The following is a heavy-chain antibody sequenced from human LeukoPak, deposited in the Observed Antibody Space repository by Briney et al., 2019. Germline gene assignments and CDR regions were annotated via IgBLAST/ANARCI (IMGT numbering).Heavy chain of an antibody. CDR1: GGSISSSSYY. CDR3: ARLAAAGLDY. D-gene: IGHD6-13*01. CDR2: IYYSGST. Sequence: SETLSLTCTVSGGSISSSSYYWAWIRQPPGKGLEWIGYIYYSGSTNYNPSLKSRVTISVDTSKNQFSLKLSSVTAADTAVYYCARLAAAGLDYWGQGTLVTVSS. J-gene: IGHJ4*02. V-gene: IGHV4-61*05.